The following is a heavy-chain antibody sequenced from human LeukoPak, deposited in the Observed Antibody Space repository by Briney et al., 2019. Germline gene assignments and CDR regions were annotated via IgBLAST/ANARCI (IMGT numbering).Heavy chain of an antibody. D-gene: IGHD6-19*01. J-gene: IGHJ4*02. Sequence: ASVKVSCKASGYTVTSYAMHWVRQTPGQRLEWMGWINAGNGNTKYSQKFQGRVTITRDTSASTAYMELSSLRSEDTAVYYCARDRSSSGWYPGYYFDYWGQGTLVTVSS. CDR2: INAGNGNT. CDR3: ARDRSSSGWYPGYYFDY. V-gene: IGHV1-3*01. CDR1: GYTVTSYA.